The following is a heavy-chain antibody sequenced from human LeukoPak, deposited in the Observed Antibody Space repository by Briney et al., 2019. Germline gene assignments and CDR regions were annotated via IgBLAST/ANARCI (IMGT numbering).Heavy chain of an antibody. V-gene: IGHV2-5*01. CDR3: AHQYCSGGSCYLLDY. Sequence: SGPTLVKPTQTLTLTCTFSGFSLSTSGVGVGWIRQPPGKALEWLALIYWNDDKRYSPSLKSRLTITKDTSKNQVVLTMTNMDPVDTATYYCAHQYCSGGSCYLLDYWGQGTLVTVSS. J-gene: IGHJ4*02. CDR1: GFSLSTSGVG. D-gene: IGHD2-15*01. CDR2: IYWNDDK.